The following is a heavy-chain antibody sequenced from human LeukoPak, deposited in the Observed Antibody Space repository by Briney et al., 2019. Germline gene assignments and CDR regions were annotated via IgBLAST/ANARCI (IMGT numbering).Heavy chain of an antibody. CDR3: AREATYYYDSSGYNPDY. CDR1: GFTFSSYW. V-gene: IGHV3-7*03. Sequence: GGSLRLSCAASGFTFSSYWMSWVRQAPGKGLEWVANIKQDGSEKYYVDSVKGRFTISRDNAKNSLYLQMNSLRAEDTAVYYCAREATYYYDSSGYNPDYWGQGTLVTVSS. J-gene: IGHJ4*02. CDR2: IKQDGSEK. D-gene: IGHD3-22*01.